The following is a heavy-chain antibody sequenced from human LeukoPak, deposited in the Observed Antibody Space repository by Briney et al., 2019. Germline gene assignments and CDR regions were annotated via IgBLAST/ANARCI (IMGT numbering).Heavy chain of an antibody. J-gene: IGHJ4*02. Sequence: GGSLRLSCAASGFTFSSYAMSWVRQAPGKGLEWVSAISGSGGSTYYADSVNGRFTISRDNSKNTLYLQMNSLRAEDTAVYYCASMTTVTYTTFDYWGQGTLVTVSS. V-gene: IGHV3-23*01. CDR1: GFTFSSYA. CDR2: ISGSGGST. CDR3: ASMTTVTYTTFDY. D-gene: IGHD4-17*01.